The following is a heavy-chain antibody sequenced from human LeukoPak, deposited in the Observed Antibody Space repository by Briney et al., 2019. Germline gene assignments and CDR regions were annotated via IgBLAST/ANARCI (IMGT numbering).Heavy chain of an antibody. J-gene: IGHJ6*02. V-gene: IGHV4-59*01. CDR3: ARDRYDYYDSSGLYYYGMDV. D-gene: IGHD3-22*01. Sequence: PSETLSLTCTVAGGYIGDYYWSWIREPPGKGLEWIGYLYYSRNTNYSPSLKSRVTISADTSKNQFSLKLSSVTAADTAVYYCARDRYDYYDSSGLYYYGMDVWGQGTTVTVSS. CDR1: GGYIGDYY. CDR2: LYYSRNT.